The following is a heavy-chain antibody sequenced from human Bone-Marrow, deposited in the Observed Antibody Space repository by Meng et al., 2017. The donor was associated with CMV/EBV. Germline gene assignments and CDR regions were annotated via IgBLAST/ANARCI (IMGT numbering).Heavy chain of an antibody. D-gene: IGHD3-22*01. V-gene: IGHV4-34*01. J-gene: IGHJ4*02. CDR2: INHSGST. CDR1: GGSFSGYY. Sequence: QGPLQQWGAVLLKPSETLALTCAVYGGSFSGYYWSWIRQPPGKGLEWIGEINHSGSTNYNPSLKSRVTISVDTSKNQFSLRLSSVTAADTAVYYCARALGYYYDSSGYPFDYWGQGTLVTVSS. CDR3: ARALGYYYDSSGYPFDY.